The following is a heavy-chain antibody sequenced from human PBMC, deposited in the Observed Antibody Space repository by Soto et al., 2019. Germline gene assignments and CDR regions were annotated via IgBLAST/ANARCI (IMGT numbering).Heavy chain of an antibody. Sequence: LRLSCAASGFTFSDYYMSWIRQAPGKGLEWVSYISSSSGYRNYAPFVGGRFTISRDNAEKSLYLQMDNLKVEDTAVYYCARDLIAAAGTRKGPFDYWGQGTLVTVSS. D-gene: IGHD6-13*01. CDR1: GFTFSDYY. CDR3: ARDLIAAAGTRKGPFDY. CDR2: ISSSSGYR. J-gene: IGHJ4*02. V-gene: IGHV3-11*06.